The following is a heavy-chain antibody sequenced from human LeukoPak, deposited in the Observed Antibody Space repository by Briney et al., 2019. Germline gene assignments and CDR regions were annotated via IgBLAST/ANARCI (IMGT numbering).Heavy chain of an antibody. Sequence: ASVKVSCKASGYTFTTYFMHWVRQAPGQVLEWMGIINPSGGNTRYAQKFQGRVAMTRDTSTSTVYMELSSLRSEDTAVYYCAREKAKDYYDSSGYSFDYWGQGTLVTVSS. D-gene: IGHD3-22*01. CDR1: GYTFTTYF. CDR3: AREKAKDYYDSSGYSFDY. CDR2: INPSGGNT. J-gene: IGHJ4*02. V-gene: IGHV1-46*01.